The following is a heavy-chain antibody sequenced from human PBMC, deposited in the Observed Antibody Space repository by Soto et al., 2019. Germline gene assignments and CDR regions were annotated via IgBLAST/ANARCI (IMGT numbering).Heavy chain of an antibody. D-gene: IGHD1-26*01. CDR2: IYYSGST. V-gene: IGHV4-59*01. Sequence: KPSETLSLTCTVSGGSISSYHWSWIRQPPGKGLEWIGYIYYSGSTNYNPSLKSRVTISVDPSKNQFSLELSLVTPPDTAVYYCARIREGIVGAIDYWGQGTLVTVSS. CDR3: ARIREGIVGAIDY. CDR1: GGSISSYH. J-gene: IGHJ4*02.